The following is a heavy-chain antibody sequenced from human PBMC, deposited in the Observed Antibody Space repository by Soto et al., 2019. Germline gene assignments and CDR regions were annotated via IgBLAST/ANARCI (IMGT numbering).Heavy chain of an antibody. CDR3: VYQLLGDIAYYYYGMDV. CDR2: INPKSGTT. CDR1: GYTFTNYY. D-gene: IGHD2-2*01. J-gene: IGHJ6*02. Sequence: ASVKVSCKASGYTFTNYYIHWVRQAPGQGLEWVGLINPKSGTTNDAPKLQGRVTMTRDASTSTAYMELSSLRSEDTAVYYCVYQLLGDIAYYYYGMDVWGQGTTVTVSS. V-gene: IGHV1-46*01.